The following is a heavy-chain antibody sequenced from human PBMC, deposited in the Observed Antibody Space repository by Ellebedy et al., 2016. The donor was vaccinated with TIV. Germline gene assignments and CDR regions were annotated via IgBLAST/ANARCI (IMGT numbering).Heavy chain of an antibody. CDR3: ARGRNAYSSSWDNWFDP. Sequence: AASVKVSCKASGGTFSSYAISWVRQAPGQGLEWMGGIIPIFGTANYAQKFQGRVTITADESTSTAYMELSSLRSEDTAVYYCARGRNAYSSSWDNWFDPWGQGTLVTVSS. J-gene: IGHJ5*02. V-gene: IGHV1-69*13. CDR2: IIPIFGTA. D-gene: IGHD6-13*01. CDR1: GGTFSSYA.